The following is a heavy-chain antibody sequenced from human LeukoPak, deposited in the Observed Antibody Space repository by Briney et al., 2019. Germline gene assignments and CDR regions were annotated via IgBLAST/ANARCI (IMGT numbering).Heavy chain of an antibody. D-gene: IGHD3-22*01. J-gene: IGHJ4*02. CDR1: GFTFSGYA. CDR2: ISGSGGST. Sequence: GGSLRLSCAASGFTFSGYAMSWVRQAPGKGLEWVSAISGSGGSTYYADSVKGRFTISRDNSKNTLYLQMNSLRAEDTAVYYCAKAKGITMIVVVTYPFDYWGQGTLVTVSS. CDR3: AKAKGITMIVVVTYPFDY. V-gene: IGHV3-23*01.